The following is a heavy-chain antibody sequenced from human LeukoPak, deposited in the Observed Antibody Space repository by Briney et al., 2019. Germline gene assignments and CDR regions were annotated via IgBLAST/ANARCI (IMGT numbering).Heavy chain of an antibody. CDR2: ISWNSGSI. D-gene: IGHD5-24*01. CDR3: ATLNPRDGFQD. CDR1: GFTFDDYA. J-gene: IGHJ4*02. Sequence: GGSLRLSCAASGFTFDDYAMHWVRQAPGKGLERVSGISWNSGSIGYADSVKGRFTISRDNAKNSLYLQMNSLRAEDTALYYCATLNPRDGFQDWGQGTLVTVSS. V-gene: IGHV3-9*01.